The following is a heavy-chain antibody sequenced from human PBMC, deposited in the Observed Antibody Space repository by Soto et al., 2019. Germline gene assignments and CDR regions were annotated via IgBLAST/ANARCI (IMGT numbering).Heavy chain of an antibody. J-gene: IGHJ4*02. Sequence: SETLSLTCTVSGGSISSGGYYWSWIRQHPGKGLEWIGYIYYSGSTYYNPSLKSRVTISVDTSKSQFSLKLSSVTAADTAVYYCARDLVGGSGSYLDYWGQGTRVTVYS. CDR3: ARDLVGGSGSYLDY. CDR2: IYYSGST. V-gene: IGHV4-31*03. D-gene: IGHD3-10*01. CDR1: GGSISSGGYY.